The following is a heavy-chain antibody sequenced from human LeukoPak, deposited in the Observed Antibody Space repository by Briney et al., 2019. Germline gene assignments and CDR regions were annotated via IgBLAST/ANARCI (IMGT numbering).Heavy chain of an antibody. D-gene: IGHD6-13*01. V-gene: IGHV3-30-3*01. CDR2: ISYDGSNK. J-gene: IGHJ4*02. Sequence: GRSLRLSCAASGFTFSNYALHWVRQAPGKGLEWVAVISYDGSNKYYADSVKGRFTISRDNSKNTLYLQMNSLRAEDTAVYYCARDRSIAAANGDYWGQGTLVTVSS. CDR3: ARDRSIAAANGDY. CDR1: GFTFSNYA.